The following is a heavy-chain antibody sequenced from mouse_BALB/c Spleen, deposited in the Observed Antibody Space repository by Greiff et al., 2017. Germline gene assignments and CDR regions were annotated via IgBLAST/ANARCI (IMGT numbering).Heavy chain of an antibody. V-gene: IGHV2-2*02. CDR3: ARELPYGDAMDY. CDR2: IWSGGST. CDR1: GFSLTSYG. Sequence: VLVVESGPGLVQPSQSLSITCTVSGFSLTSYGVHWVRQSPGKGLEWLGVIWSGGSTDYNAALISRLSISKDNSKSQVFFKMNSLQANDTAIYYCARELPYGDAMDYWGQGTSVTVSS. J-gene: IGHJ4*01. D-gene: IGHD1-1*01.